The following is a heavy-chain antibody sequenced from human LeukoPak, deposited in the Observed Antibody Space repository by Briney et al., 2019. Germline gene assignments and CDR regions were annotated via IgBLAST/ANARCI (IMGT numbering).Heavy chain of an antibody. V-gene: IGHV4-31*03. CDR3: ARDARMGLPYFDY. CDR1: GGSISSGVHY. CDR2: IYNGVTT. J-gene: IGHJ4*02. Sequence: PSETLSLTCTVSGGSISSGVHYWNWIRQHPGKGLEWIGYIYNGVTTYYNLSLESRVTISGDTSKNEFSLELSSVTAADTAMYYCARDARMGLPYFDYWGQGILVTVSS. D-gene: IGHD2-21*02.